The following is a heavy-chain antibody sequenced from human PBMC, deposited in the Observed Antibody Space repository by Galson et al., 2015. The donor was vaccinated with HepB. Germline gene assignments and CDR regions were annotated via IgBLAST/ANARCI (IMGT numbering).Heavy chain of an antibody. CDR3: ASQGITIFGVVTRLPDY. Sequence: SVKVSCKASGYTFTGYYMHWVRQAPGQGLEWMGWINPNSGGTNYAQKFQGRVTMTRDTSISTAYMELSRLRSDDTAVYYCASQGITIFGVVTRLPDYWGQGTLVTVSS. J-gene: IGHJ4*02. CDR2: INPNSGGT. CDR1: GYTFTGYY. D-gene: IGHD3-3*01. V-gene: IGHV1-2*02.